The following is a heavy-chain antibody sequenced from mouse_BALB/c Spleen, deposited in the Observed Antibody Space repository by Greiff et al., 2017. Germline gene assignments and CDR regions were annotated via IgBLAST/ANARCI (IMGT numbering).Heavy chain of an antibody. Sequence: VHVKQSGAELVKPGASVKLSCTASGFNIKDTYMHWVKQRPEQGLEWIGRIDPANGNTKYDPKFQGKATITADTSSNTAYLQLSSLTSEDTAVYYCASGNYLDYWGQGTTLTVSS. CDR3: ASGNYLDY. V-gene: IGHV14-3*02. CDR2: IDPANGNT. J-gene: IGHJ2*01. CDR1: GFNIKDTY. D-gene: IGHD1-1*02.